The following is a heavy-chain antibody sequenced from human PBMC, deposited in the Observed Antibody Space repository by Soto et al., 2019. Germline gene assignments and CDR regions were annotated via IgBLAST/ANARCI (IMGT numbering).Heavy chain of an antibody. J-gene: IGHJ4*02. CDR3: ARIVEMATITGRFDY. V-gene: IGHV2-26*01. D-gene: IGHD5-12*01. CDR2: IFSNNEK. Sequence: QVTLKESGPVLVKPTETLTLTCTVSGFSLSNARMGVSWIRQPPGKALEWLAHIFSNNEKSYSTSLKNRLTIXKDXSXDKVVLTMTNTHPVDTATYYCARIVEMATITGRFDYWGQGTLVTVSS. CDR1: GFSLSNARMG.